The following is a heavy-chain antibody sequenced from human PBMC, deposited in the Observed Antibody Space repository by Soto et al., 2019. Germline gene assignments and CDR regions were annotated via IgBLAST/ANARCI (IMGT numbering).Heavy chain of an antibody. V-gene: IGHV3-21*01. CDR3: ARDFYCSSIVCHLDF. CDR1: GFTFSDYS. J-gene: IGHJ4*02. CDR2: ISSSSSYI. D-gene: IGHD2-2*01. Sequence: EVQLVESGGGLVKPGGSLRLSCAASGFTFSDYSMNWVRQAPGKGLEWVSSISSSSSYIHYADSVKGRFTISRDNAKNSMYLQLNSLRAEDTAVYYFARDFYCSSIVCHLDFWGQGTLVTVSS.